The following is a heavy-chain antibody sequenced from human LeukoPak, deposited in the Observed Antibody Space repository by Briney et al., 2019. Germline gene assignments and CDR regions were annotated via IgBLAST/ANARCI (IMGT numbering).Heavy chain of an antibody. D-gene: IGHD1-26*01. J-gene: IGHJ4*02. CDR1: GYNFTNFW. CDR2: IDPSDSYT. CDR3: ARHPGSYFDFDY. V-gene: IGHV5-10-1*01. Sequence: GESLKISCKGFGYNFTNFWIGWVRQMPGKGLEWMGRIDPSDSYTNYSPSFQGHVTISADKSISTAYLQWSSLKASDTAMYYCARHPGSYFDFDYWGQGTLVTVSS.